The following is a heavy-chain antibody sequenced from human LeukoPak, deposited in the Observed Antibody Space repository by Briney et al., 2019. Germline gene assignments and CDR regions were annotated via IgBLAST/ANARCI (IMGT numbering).Heavy chain of an antibody. J-gene: IGHJ4*02. Sequence: ASVKVSCKASGYTFTGYYMHWVRQAPGRGLEWMGWINPNSGGTNYAQKLQGRVTMTTDTSTSTAYMELRSLRSDDTAVYYCARDPDQIVGVNWGQGTLVTVSS. CDR1: GYTFTGYY. CDR3: ARDPDQIVGVN. D-gene: IGHD1-26*01. V-gene: IGHV1-2*02. CDR2: INPNSGGT.